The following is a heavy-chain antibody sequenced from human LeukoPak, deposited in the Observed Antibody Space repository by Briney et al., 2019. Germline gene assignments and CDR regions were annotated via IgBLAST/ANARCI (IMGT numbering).Heavy chain of an antibody. CDR1: GDSVSSNSAA. V-gene: IGHV6-1*01. Sequence: SQTLSLTCAISGDSVSSNSAAWNWVRQSPSRGLEWLGRTYYRSRWYNDYAISVKSRMRINPDTSKNQFSLQLNSVTPEDTAVYYCARGDAPGGIYYYAMDVWGQGTTVTVSS. CDR3: ARGDAPGGIYYYAMDV. D-gene: IGHD1-14*01. J-gene: IGHJ6*02. CDR2: TYYRSRWYN.